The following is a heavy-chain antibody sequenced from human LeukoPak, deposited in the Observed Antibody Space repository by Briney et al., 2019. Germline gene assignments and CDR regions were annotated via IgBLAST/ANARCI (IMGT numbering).Heavy chain of an antibody. J-gene: IGHJ3*02. D-gene: IGHD3-22*01. CDR2: IYYSGST. V-gene: IGHV4-59*01. CDR3: ARGDSSGYYYLVAFDI. Sequence: PSETLSLTCTVSGGSISSYYWSWIRQPPGKGLEWIGCIYYSGSTNYNPSLKSRVTISVDTSKNQFSLKLSSVTAADTAVYYCARGDSSGYYYLVAFDIWGQGTMVTVSS. CDR1: GGSISSYY.